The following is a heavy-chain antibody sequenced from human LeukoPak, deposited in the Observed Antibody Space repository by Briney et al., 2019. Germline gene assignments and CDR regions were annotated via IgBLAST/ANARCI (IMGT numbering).Heavy chain of an antibody. V-gene: IGHV4-59*01. J-gene: IGHJ6*03. CDR3: ARGPYYDSSGYYSYYYYMDV. CDR2: IYYSGST. CDR1: GGSISSYY. D-gene: IGHD3-22*01. Sequence: PSETLSLTCTVSGGSISSYYWSWIRQPPGKGLEWIGYIYYSGSTNYNPSLKSRVTISVDTSKNQFSLKLSSVTAADTAVYYCARGPYYDSSGYYSYYYYMDVWGKGTTVTVSS.